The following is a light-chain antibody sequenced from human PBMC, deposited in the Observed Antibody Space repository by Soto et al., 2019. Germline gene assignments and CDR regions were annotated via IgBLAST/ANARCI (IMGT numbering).Light chain of an antibody. V-gene: IGLV1-40*01. CDR1: SSNIGAGYD. CDR3: QSYDSSLSVVL. J-gene: IGLJ2*01. Sequence: QSVLTQPPSVSGAPGQRVTISCTGSSSNIGAGYDVHWYQQLPGTAPKLLIYGNSNRPSGVPDRFSGSKSVTSASLAITGLQAEDEADYYCQSYDSSLSVVLFGGGTKLTVL. CDR2: GNS.